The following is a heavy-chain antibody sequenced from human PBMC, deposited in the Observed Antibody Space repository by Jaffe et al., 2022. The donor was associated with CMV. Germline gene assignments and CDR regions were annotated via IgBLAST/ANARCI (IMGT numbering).Heavy chain of an antibody. CDR3: ASFGGYHDAFDI. J-gene: IGHJ3*02. Sequence: EVQLVESGGGLVQPGGSLRLSCAASGFTFSSYWMHWVRQAPGKGLVWVSRINSDGSSTSYADSVKGRFTISRDNAKNTLYLQMNSLRAEDTAVYYCASFGGYHDAFDIWGQGTMVTVSS. CDR1: GFTFSSYW. D-gene: IGHD3-3*01. CDR2: INSDGSST. V-gene: IGHV3-74*01.